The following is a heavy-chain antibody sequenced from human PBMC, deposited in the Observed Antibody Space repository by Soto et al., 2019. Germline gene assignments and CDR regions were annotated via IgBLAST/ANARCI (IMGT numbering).Heavy chain of an antibody. D-gene: IGHD1-1*01. CDR1: GGPIRSSSHY. CDR3: AREGGYVDY. J-gene: IGHJ4*02. Sequence: QLQLQESGPGLVKPSETLSLTCTVSGGPIRSSSHYWGWIRQSPGTGLEWIGSIDGSGDSYYNPSLKSRVTISVDTSKNQFSLKLISVTGADSAIYYCAREGGYVDYWGQGTLVTVSS. V-gene: IGHV4-39*02. CDR2: IDGSGDS.